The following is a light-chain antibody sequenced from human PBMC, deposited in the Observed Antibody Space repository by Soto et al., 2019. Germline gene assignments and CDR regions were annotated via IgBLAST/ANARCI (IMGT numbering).Light chain of an antibody. CDR1: QSVSSI. J-gene: IGKJ4*01. CDR2: SAS. Sequence: EIVMTQSPATLSVSPGERATLSCRASQSVSSILAWYQQKPGKAPRLLIYSASTLESGVPSRFSGSGSGTEFTLTISSLQPDDFATYYCQQYNSYLTFGGGTKVDIK. CDR3: QQYNSYLT. V-gene: IGKV3-15*01.